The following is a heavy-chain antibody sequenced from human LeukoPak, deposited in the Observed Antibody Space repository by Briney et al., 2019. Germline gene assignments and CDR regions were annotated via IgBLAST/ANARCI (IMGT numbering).Heavy chain of an antibody. CDR1: GFFFSSYC. V-gene: IGHV3-30*18. CDR2: ISNDGSNN. J-gene: IGHJ4*02. Sequence: GGPLRLSCAASGFFFSSYCMYWVRQAPGKGLEWVGIISNDGSNNYYADSVKGRFTISRDNSKNTLYLQLNDLRGEDTGVYYCAKDVEGWGQGTLVTVSS. CDR3: AKDVEG.